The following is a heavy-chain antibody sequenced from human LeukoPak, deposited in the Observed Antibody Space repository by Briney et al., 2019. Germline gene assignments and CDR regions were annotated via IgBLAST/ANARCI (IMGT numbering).Heavy chain of an antibody. D-gene: IGHD2-15*01. CDR3: WKDMDTAVLYYHYGMDV. Sequence: GRSLRLSCAASGFTFISYGMHWVCQAPGKGLEWVAIVSYGGSKKYYADSVKGRFTISRDNSKNTLYLQMSSLRVEDTAVYYCWKDMDTAVLYYHYGMDVWGQGTTVTVSS. CDR1: GFTFISYG. V-gene: IGHV3-30*18. CDR2: VSYGGSKK. J-gene: IGHJ6*02.